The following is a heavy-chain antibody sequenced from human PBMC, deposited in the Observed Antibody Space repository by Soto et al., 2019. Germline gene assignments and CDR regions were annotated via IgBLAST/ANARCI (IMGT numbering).Heavy chain of an antibody. CDR3: ANLARASSGSYYDWFDP. V-gene: IGHV4-30-4*01. CDR1: GGSISSGDYY. Sequence: PSETLSLTCTVSGGSISSGDYYWSWIRQPPGKGLEWIGYIYYSGSTYYNPSLKSRVTISVDTSKNQFSLKLSSVTAADTAVYYCANLARASSGSYYDWFDPWGQGTLVTVSS. CDR2: IYYSGST. J-gene: IGHJ5*02. D-gene: IGHD3-10*01.